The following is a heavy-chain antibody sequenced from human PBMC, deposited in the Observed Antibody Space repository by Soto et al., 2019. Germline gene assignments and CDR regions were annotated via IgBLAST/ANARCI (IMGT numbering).Heavy chain of an antibody. CDR3: ARDSGRLLWFGEPLPGWFDP. Sequence: PSETLSLTCSVSGESINSGGYYWSWIRHHPGKGLEWIGYIYYSGSTYYNPSLKSRVTISVDTSKNQFSLKLSSVTAADTAVYYCARDSGRLLWFGEPLPGWFDPWGQGTLVTVS. V-gene: IGHV4-31*03. CDR2: IYYSGST. CDR1: GESINSGGYY. D-gene: IGHD3-10*01. J-gene: IGHJ5*02.